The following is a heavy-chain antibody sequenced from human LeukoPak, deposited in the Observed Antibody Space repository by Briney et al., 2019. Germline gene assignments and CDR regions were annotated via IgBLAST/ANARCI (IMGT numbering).Heavy chain of an antibody. V-gene: IGHV2-70*11. J-gene: IGHJ6*02. D-gene: IGHD5-18*01. CDR2: FDWYDDK. CDR3: SRIHRYGPAGNYSMDV. CDR1: GFSLRTSGMC. Sequence: SGPALVKPTQTLTLTCTFSGFSLRTSGMCVSWIRQPPGKALEWLARFDWYDDKYYSTSMKARLTISKVTSKNQVVLTMTNMDTVDTSRSYFSRIHRYGPAGNYSMDVWGQGTTVTVSS.